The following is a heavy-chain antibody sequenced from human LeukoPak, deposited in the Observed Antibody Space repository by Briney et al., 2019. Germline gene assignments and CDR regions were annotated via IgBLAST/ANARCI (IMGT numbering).Heavy chain of an antibody. Sequence: SETLSLTCTVSGGSISSYYWSWIRQPPGKGLEWIGYIYYSGSTNYNPSLKSRVTISVDTSKNQFSLKLSSVTAADTAVYYCARAAAGIGPAWWSSTYYFDYWGQGTLVTVSS. V-gene: IGHV4-59*01. CDR1: GGSISSYY. J-gene: IGHJ4*02. D-gene: IGHD6-13*01. CDR3: ARAAAGIGPAWWSSTYYFDY. CDR2: IYYSGST.